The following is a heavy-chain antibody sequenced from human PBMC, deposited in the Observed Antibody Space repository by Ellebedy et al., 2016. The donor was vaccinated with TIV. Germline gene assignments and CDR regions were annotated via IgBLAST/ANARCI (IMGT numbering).Heavy chain of an antibody. CDR3: ARAYYDFWSGQNMDV. Sequence: SETLSLTXTVSGGSISSGGYYWSWIRQHPGKGLEWIGYIYYSGSTYYNPSLKSRVTISVDTSKNQFSLKLSSVTAADTAVYYCARAYYDFWSGQNMDVWGQGTTVTVSS. J-gene: IGHJ6*02. D-gene: IGHD3-3*01. CDR2: IYYSGST. V-gene: IGHV4-31*03. CDR1: GGSISSGGYY.